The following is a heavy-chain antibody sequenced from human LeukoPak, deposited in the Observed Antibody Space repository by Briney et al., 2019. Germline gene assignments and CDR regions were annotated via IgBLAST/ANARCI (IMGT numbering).Heavy chain of an antibody. CDR3: ARAKSPRITIFGVVITPYYFDY. Sequence: GASVKVSCKASGYTSTGYYMHWVRQAPGQGLEWMGWINPNSGGTNYAQKFQGRVTMTRDTSISTAYMELSRLRSDDTAVYYCARAKSPRITIFGVVITPYYFDYWGQGTLVTVSS. CDR2: INPNSGGT. V-gene: IGHV1-2*02. CDR1: GYTSTGYY. J-gene: IGHJ4*02. D-gene: IGHD3-3*01.